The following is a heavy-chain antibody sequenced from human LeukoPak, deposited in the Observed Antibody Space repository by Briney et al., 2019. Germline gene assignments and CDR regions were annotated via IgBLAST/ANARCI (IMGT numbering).Heavy chain of an antibody. D-gene: IGHD6-19*01. CDR1: GGSISSYY. V-gene: IGHV4-59*08. Sequence: SQTLSLTCTVSGGSISSYYWSWIRQPPGKGLEWIGYIYYSGSTNYNPSLKSRVTISVDTSKNQFSLKLSSVTAADTAVYYCARPSMPSGWYSLDYWGQGTLVTVSS. CDR3: ARPSMPSGWYSLDY. J-gene: IGHJ4*02. CDR2: IYYSGST.